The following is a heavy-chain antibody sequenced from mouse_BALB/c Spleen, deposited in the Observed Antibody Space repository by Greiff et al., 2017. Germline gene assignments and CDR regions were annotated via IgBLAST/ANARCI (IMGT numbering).Heavy chain of an antibody. D-gene: IGHD2-4*01. CDR3: ARGGYDYEGAMDY. V-gene: IGHV1-39*01. J-gene: IGHJ4*01. CDR2: INPYYGST. CDR1: GYSFTDYI. Sequence: VQLQQTGPELVKPGASVKISCKASGYSFTDYIMLWVKQSHGKSLEWIGNINPYYGSTSYNLKFKGKATLTVDKSSSTAYMQLNSLTSEDSAVYYCARGGYDYEGAMDYWGQGTSVTVSS.